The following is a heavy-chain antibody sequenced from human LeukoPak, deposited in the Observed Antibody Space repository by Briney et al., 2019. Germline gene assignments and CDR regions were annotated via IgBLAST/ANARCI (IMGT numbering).Heavy chain of an antibody. Sequence: KPSETLSLTCAVYGGSFSGYYWSWIRQPPGKGLEWIGEINHSGSTNYNPSLKSRVTISVDTSKNQFSLKLSSVTAADTAVYYCARGQSRHTFYSSWGQGTLVTVSS. J-gene: IGHJ4*02. D-gene: IGHD6-19*01. CDR2: INHSGST. V-gene: IGHV4-34*01. CDR1: GGSFSGYY. CDR3: ARGQSRHTFYSS.